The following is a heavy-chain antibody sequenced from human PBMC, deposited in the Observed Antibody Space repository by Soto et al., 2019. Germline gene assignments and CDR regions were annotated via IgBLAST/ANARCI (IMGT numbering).Heavy chain of an antibody. CDR2: INAGNGNT. CDR1: GYTFTSYT. Sequence: ASVKVSCKASGYTFTSYTIHWVRQAPGQRLEWMGWINAGNGNTKYTQKFQGRVTITRDTSASTAHMELSSLRSEDTAVYYCARDGDYYSAGIYYYGMDVWGQGTTVTVSS. D-gene: IGHD3-10*01. CDR3: ARDGDYYSAGIYYYGMDV. J-gene: IGHJ6*02. V-gene: IGHV1-3*01.